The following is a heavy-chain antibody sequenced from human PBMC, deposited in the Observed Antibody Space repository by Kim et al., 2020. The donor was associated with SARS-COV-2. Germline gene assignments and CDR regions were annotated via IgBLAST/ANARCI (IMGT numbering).Heavy chain of an antibody. V-gene: IGHV3-64*02. CDR2: ISNSGGST. D-gene: IGHD6-19*01. J-gene: IGHJ4*02. CDR1: GFTFSNYA. CDR3: ARAGDSGWYEDS. Sequence: GGSLRLSCAASGFTFSNYAMHWVRQAPGKGLEYISAISNSGGSTFYADSVRGRFTISRDNSRNTLYLQMGSLRPEDMAVYYCARAGDSGWYEDSWGQGTL.